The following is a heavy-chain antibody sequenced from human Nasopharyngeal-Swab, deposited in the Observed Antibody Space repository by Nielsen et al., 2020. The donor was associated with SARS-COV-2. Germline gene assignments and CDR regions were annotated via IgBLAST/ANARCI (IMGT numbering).Heavy chain of an antibody. J-gene: IGHJ6*02. Sequence: GESLKISCKGSGYSFTSYWIGWVRQIPGKGLEWMGIIYPGDSDTRYSPSFQGQVTISADQSISTAYLQWSSLKASDTAMYYCARHGITIFGVVETYYYYCMDVWGQGTTVTVSS. V-gene: IGHV5-51*01. CDR3: ARHGITIFGVVETYYYYCMDV. CDR1: GYSFTSYW. CDR2: IYPGDSDT. D-gene: IGHD3-3*01.